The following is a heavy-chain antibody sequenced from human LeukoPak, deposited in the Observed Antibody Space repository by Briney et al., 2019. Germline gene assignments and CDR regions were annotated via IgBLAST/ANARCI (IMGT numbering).Heavy chain of an antibody. CDR1: GGSFSGYY. V-gene: IGHV4-34*01. J-gene: IGHJ4*02. Sequence: SETLSLTCAVYGGSFSGYYWSWIRQPPGKGLEWIGEINHSGSTNYNPSLKSRVTISVDTSKNQFSLKLRSVTAADTAVYYCASGIAVAGPGFDYWGQGTLVTVSS. CDR2: INHSGST. CDR3: ASGIAVAGPGFDY. D-gene: IGHD6-19*01.